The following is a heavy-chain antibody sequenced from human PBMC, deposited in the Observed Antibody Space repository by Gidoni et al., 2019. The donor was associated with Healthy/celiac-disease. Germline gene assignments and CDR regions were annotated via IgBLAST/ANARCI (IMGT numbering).Heavy chain of an antibody. CDR3: ARSSLGELSLVY. D-gene: IGHD3-16*02. Sequence: QVQLQESGPGLVKPSQTLSRTCTVSGGSISSGGYDWSWIRQHPGKCLEWIGSIYYSGSTHYTPPLKSRVTISVDTSKNQFSLKLSSVTAADTAVYYCARSSLGELSLVYWGQGTLVTVSS. CDR1: GGSISSGGYD. V-gene: IGHV4-31*03. CDR2: IYYSGST. J-gene: IGHJ4*02.